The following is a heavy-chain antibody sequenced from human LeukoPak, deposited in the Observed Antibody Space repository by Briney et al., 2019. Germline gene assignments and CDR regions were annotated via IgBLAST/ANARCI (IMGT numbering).Heavy chain of an antibody. V-gene: IGHV1-18*01. CDR3: AREEVYRSSWYFGDY. D-gene: IGHD6-13*01. CDR1: GYTFTSYG. CDR2: ISAYNGNT. J-gene: IGHJ4*02. Sequence: ASVKVSCKASGYTFTSYGISWVRQAPGQGLEWMGWISAYNGNTNYAQKLQGRVTMTTDTSTSTAYVELRSLRSDDTAVYYCAREEVYRSSWYFGDYWGQGTLVTVSS.